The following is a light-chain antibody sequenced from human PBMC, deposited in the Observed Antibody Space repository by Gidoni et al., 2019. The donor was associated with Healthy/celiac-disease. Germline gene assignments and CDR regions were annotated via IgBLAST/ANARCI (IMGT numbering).Light chain of an antibody. CDR1: QSVLYSSNNKNY. J-gene: IGKJ1*01. CDR2: WAS. Sequence: DIVMTQSQDSLAVSLCERATINCKSSQSVLYSSNNKNYLAWYQQKPGQPPKLLIYWASTRESVVPDRFSGSGSGTDFTLTISSLQAEDVAVYYCQQYYSTPQTFXXXTKVEIK. V-gene: IGKV4-1*01. CDR3: QQYYSTPQT.